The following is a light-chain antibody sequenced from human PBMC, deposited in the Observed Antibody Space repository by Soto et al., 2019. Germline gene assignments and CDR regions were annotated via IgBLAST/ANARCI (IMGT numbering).Light chain of an antibody. Sequence: EIVLTQSPGTLTLSPGERATLYCRASQTVSSNNLAWYQQKPGQAPRLLIYGASSRAAGIPDRFSGSGSGADFSLTITRLEPEDLAVYYCQQYGVSTRTFGQGTKVEIK. CDR1: QTVSSNN. CDR2: GAS. CDR3: QQYGVSTRT. V-gene: IGKV3-20*01. J-gene: IGKJ2*01.